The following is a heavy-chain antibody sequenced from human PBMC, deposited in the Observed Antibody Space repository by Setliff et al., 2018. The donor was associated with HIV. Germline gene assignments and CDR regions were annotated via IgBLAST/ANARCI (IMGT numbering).Heavy chain of an antibody. V-gene: IGHV3-21*06. CDR1: GFTFNTYS. CDR3: ARLGTARSFDI. Sequence: KPGGSLRLSCAASGFTFNTYSLNWVRQAPGKGLEWFSSISSTSTYIYYADSVRGRFTISRDNAKNSVFLQMNSLRGEDTGVYYCARLGTARSFDIWGLGTLVTVSS. D-gene: IGHD7-27*01. J-gene: IGHJ4*01. CDR2: ISSTSTYI.